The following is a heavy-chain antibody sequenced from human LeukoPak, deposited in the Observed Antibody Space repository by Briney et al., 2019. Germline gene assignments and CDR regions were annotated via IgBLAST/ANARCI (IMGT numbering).Heavy chain of an antibody. Sequence: GASVKVSCKASGYSFTSYYMHWVRQAQGQGLEWMGRIKPNSGGTNYAQKFQGRVTMTRDTPISTAYIQMSTLRPAATAAYYYASAHDYSNQYFDYNSMDVGGKGTSVTVS. J-gene: IGHJ6*03. CDR2: IKPNSGGT. D-gene: IGHD4-11*01. CDR1: GYSFTSYY. V-gene: IGHV1-2*06. CDR3: ASAHDYSNQYFDYNSMDV.